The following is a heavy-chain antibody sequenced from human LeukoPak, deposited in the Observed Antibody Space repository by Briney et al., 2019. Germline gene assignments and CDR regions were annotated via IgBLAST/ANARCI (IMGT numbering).Heavy chain of an antibody. CDR1: GGSISSSSYY. Sequence: SETLSLTCTVSGGSISSSSYYWGWIRQPPGKGLEWIGSIYYSGSTNYNPSLKSRVTMSVDTSKNQFSLKLSSVTAADTAVYYCARVELEPLTPYYYYYYMDVWGKGTTVTVSS. V-gene: IGHV4-39*07. CDR2: IYYSGST. J-gene: IGHJ6*03. D-gene: IGHD1-1*01. CDR3: ARVELEPLTPYYYYYYMDV.